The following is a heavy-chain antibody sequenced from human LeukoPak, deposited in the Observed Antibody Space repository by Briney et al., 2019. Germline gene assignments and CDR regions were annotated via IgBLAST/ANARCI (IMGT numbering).Heavy chain of an antibody. D-gene: IGHD3-16*01. Sequence: SETLSLTCAVYGGSFSGYYWSWIRQPPGKGLEWIGEINHSGSTNYNPSLKSRVTISVDTSKNQFSLKLSSVTAADTAVYYCARQVTFGYAYAYYFDYWGQGTLVTVSS. J-gene: IGHJ4*02. CDR2: INHSGST. CDR3: ARQVTFGYAYAYYFDY. V-gene: IGHV4-34*01. CDR1: GGSFSGYY.